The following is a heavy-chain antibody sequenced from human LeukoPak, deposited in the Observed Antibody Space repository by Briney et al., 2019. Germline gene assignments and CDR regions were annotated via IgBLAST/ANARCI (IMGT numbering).Heavy chain of an antibody. J-gene: IGHJ4*02. D-gene: IGHD6-13*01. Sequence: GGSLRLSCAASGFTFSDYYMSWLRQAPGKGLEWVSYISSSSSYTNYADSVKGRFAISRDNAKNSLYLQMNSLRAEDTAVYYCARDGYSSSWYWFDYWGQGTLVTVSS. CDR2: ISSSSSYT. V-gene: IGHV3-11*06. CDR1: GFTFSDYY. CDR3: ARDGYSSSWYWFDY.